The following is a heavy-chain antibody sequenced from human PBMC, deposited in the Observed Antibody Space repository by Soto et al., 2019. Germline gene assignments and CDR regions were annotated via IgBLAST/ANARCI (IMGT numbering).Heavy chain of an antibody. V-gene: IGHV1-69*13. CDR3: ARDRGQDDDIVVVQAPPNYYGMDV. CDR1: GGTFSSYA. D-gene: IGHD2-2*01. J-gene: IGHJ6*02. Sequence: ASVKVSCKASGGTFSSYAISWVRQAPGQGLEWMGGIIPIFGTANYAQKFQGRVTITADESTSTAYMELSSLRSEDTAVYYCARDRGQDDDIVVVQAPPNYYGMDVWGQGTTVTVSS. CDR2: IIPIFGTA.